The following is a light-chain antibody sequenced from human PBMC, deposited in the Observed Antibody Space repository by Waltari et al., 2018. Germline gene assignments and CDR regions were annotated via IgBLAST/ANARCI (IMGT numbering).Light chain of an antibody. CDR3: SSYTSSRTYV. V-gene: IGLV2-14*03. J-gene: IGLJ1*01. Sequence: QSALTQPASVSGSPGQSITISCPGTSSAVGGYNYVSWYQQYPGTAPKILIFHVSNRPSGVSDRFSGSKSANTASLTISGLQAEDEADYYCSSYTSSRTYVFGTGTKVTVL. CDR2: HVS. CDR1: SSAVGGYNY.